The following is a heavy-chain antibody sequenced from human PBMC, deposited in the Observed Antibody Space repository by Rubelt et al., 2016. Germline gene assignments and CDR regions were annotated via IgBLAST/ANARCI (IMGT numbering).Heavy chain of an antibody. J-gene: IGHJ4*02. CDR2: IYYSGST. CDR3: ARGRSYLAY. Sequence: QVQLQESGPGLVKPSQTLSLTCTVYGGSISSYYWSWIRQPPGKGLEWIVYIYYSGSTNYNPSLKSRVTISVDTSKNQFSLKLSSVTAADTAVYYCARGRSYLAYWGQGTLVTVSS. V-gene: IGHV4-59*01. CDR1: GGSISSYY.